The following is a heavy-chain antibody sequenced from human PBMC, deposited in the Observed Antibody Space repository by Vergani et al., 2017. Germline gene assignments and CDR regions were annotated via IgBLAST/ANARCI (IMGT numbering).Heavy chain of an antibody. Sequence: EVQLVESGGGLVQPGGSLRLYCAASGFTVSSNYMTWVRQAPGKGLEWVSHIYSGDETYYADSVKGRVTISRDTSKNTLHLQINNLRVEDTAVYYCARGNYYGSGTYVDPWGQGTLVTVSS. J-gene: IGHJ5*02. D-gene: IGHD3-10*01. CDR2: IYSGDET. CDR3: ARGNYYGSGTYVDP. V-gene: IGHV3-66*02. CDR1: GFTVSSNY.